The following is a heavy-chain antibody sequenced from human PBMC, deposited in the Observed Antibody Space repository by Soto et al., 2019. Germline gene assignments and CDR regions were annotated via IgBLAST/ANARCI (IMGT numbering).Heavy chain of an antibody. Sequence: QLQLQESGPGLVKPSETLSLTCTVSGGSLSSSSYYWGWFRQPPGKGLEWIGNMFFSGKTYYNPSFKNRVTKSVHPFTNQFSLNLGSVTAEETAVYSCALRQCTGPAATRRFEPGGQGTRVTVSS. J-gene: IGHJ5*02. CDR3: ALRQCTGPAATRRFEP. D-gene: IGHD2-15*01. V-gene: IGHV4-39*01. CDR1: GGSLSSSSYY. CDR2: MFFSGKT.